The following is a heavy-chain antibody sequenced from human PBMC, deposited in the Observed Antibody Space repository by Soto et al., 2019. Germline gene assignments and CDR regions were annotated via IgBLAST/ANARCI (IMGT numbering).Heavy chain of an antibody. CDR3: ARALVGATDTLGFDP. V-gene: IGHV4-30-4*01. J-gene: IGHJ5*02. Sequence: QVQLQESVPGLVKPSQTLSLTCTVSGGSISSGDYYWSWIRQPPGKGLEWIGYIYYSGSTYYNPSLKSRVTISVDTSKNQFSLKLSSVTAADTAVYYCARALVGATDTLGFDPWGQGTLVTVSS. CDR1: GGSISSGDYY. CDR2: IYYSGST. D-gene: IGHD1-26*01.